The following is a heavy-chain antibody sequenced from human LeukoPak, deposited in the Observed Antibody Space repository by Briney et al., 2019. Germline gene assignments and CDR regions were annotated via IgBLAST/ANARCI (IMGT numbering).Heavy chain of an antibody. CDR2: IRYDGSNK. Sequence: GDSLRLSCAASGFTFRTYGMHWVRQAPGKGLEWVAFIRYDGSNKYYADSVKGRFTISRDNSKNTLYLQMNSLRAEDTAVYYCARGGDSGYDPYFDYWGQGTLVTVSS. CDR1: GFTFRTYG. D-gene: IGHD5-12*01. CDR3: ARGGDSGYDPYFDY. J-gene: IGHJ4*02. V-gene: IGHV3-30*02.